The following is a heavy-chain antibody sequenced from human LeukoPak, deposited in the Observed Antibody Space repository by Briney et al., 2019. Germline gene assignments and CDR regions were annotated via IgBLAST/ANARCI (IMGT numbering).Heavy chain of an antibody. V-gene: IGHV1-24*01. CDR3: ATDYYDSSGYGNFDY. CDR2: FDPEDGET. CDR1: GYTFTGYY. D-gene: IGHD3-22*01. Sequence: VASVKVSCKASGYTFTGYYMHWVRQAPGQGLEWMGGFDPEDGETIYAQKFQGRVTMIEDTSTDTAYMELSSLRSEDTAVYYCATDYYDSSGYGNFDYWGQGTLVTVSS. J-gene: IGHJ4*02.